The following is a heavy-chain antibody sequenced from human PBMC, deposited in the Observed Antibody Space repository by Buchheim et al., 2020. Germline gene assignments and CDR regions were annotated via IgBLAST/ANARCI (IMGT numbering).Heavy chain of an antibody. Sequence: QVQLVQSGAEVKKPGASVKVSCKASGYTFTGYYMHWVRQAPGQGLEWMGWINPNSGGTNYAQKFQGWVTMTRDTSISTAYLELSRLRSDETAVYYCARGPGSGPRYYYGSGSYYIFDDGMDVWGQGTT. CDR3: ARGPGSGPRYYYGSGSYYIFDDGMDV. CDR2: INPNSGGT. V-gene: IGHV1-2*04. J-gene: IGHJ6*02. CDR1: GYTFTGYY. D-gene: IGHD3-10*01.